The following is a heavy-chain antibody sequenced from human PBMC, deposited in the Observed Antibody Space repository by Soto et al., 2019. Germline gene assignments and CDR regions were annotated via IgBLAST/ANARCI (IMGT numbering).Heavy chain of an antibody. CDR2: IIPIFGTA. J-gene: IGHJ6*02. V-gene: IGHV1-69*12. CDR3: ASLIAAAGPPPSPRSYYGMDV. D-gene: IGHD6-13*01. CDR1: GGTFSSYA. Sequence: QVQLVQSGAEVKKPGSSVKVSCKASGGTFSSYAISWVRQAPGQGLEWMGGIIPIFGTADYAQKFQGRVTITADESTSTAYMELGSLRSEDTAVYYCASLIAAAGPPPSPRSYYGMDVWGQGTTVTVSS.